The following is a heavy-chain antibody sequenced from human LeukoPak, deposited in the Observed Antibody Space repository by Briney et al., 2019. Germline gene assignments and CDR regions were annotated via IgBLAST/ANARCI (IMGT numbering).Heavy chain of an antibody. J-gene: IGHJ4*02. CDR1: GFTFSSYG. D-gene: IGHD3-10*01. V-gene: IGHV3-30*18. Sequence: PGRSLRLPCAAPGFTFSSYGMHWVRQAPGKGLEWVAVISSDGTYKYHADSVKGRFTISRDSSNNTLYLQMNSLRAEDTAVYYCGKAITMVRGVIISPDYWGQGTLVTVSS. CDR2: ISSDGTYK. CDR3: GKAITMVRGVIISPDY.